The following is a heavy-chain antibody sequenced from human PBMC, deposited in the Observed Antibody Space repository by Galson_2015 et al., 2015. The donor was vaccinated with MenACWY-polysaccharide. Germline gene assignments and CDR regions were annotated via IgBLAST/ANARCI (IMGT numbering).Heavy chain of an antibody. CDR3: ARGQKTLGP. Sequence: SLRLSCAASGFTFSGYWMSWVRQAPGKGLEWVANIKQDGSENYYVDSVKGRITISRDNAKNSLYLQMNSLRAEDTAVYYYARGQKTLGPWGQGTLVTVSS. J-gene: IGHJ5*02. CDR2: IKQDGSEN. V-gene: IGHV3-7*04. CDR1: GFTFSGYW.